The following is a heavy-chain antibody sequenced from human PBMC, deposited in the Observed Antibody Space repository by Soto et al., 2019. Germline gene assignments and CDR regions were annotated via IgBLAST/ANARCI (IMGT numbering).Heavy chain of an antibody. CDR2: IIPIFGTA. D-gene: IGHD3-10*01. CDR3: ARATYYYGSGSYYIMGEFDY. CDR1: GGTFSSYA. J-gene: IGHJ4*02. Sequence: ASVKVSCKASGGTFSSYAISWVRQAPGQGLEWMGGIIPIFGTANYAQKFQGRVTITADESTSTAYMELSSLRSEDTAVYYCARATYYYGSGSYYIMGEFDYWGQGTLVTVSS. V-gene: IGHV1-69*13.